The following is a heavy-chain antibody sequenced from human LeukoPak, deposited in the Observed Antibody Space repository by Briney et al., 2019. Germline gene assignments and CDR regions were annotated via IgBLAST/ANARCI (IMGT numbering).Heavy chain of an antibody. CDR2: IYYSGST. CDR3: ARGIADRYDYAWGSYRLYFDC. CDR1: GGSISSYY. J-gene: IGHJ4*02. Sequence: SETLSLTCTVSGGSISSYYWSWIRQPPGKGLEWIGYIYYSGSTNYNPSLKSRVTISVDTSKNQFSLKLSSVTAADTAVYYCARGIADRYDYAWGSYRLYFDCWGQGTLVTVSS. V-gene: IGHV4-59*01. D-gene: IGHD3-16*02.